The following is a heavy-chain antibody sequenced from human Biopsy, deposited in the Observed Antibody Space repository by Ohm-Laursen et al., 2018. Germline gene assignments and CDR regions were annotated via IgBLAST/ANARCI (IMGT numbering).Heavy chain of an antibody. CDR1: GVSINGGRYY. D-gene: IGHD5-12*01. J-gene: IGHJ4*02. CDR3: ARLGSGDYFPTFFDF. V-gene: IGHV4-31*02. CDR2: IFYSANT. Sequence: SHTLSLTWTVSGVSINGGRYYWNWIRHHPGKGLEWIGNIFYSANTYYNPSLKSRVTISVDTSKNQFSLKLSSVTAADTAVYYCARLGSGDYFPTFFDFWGQGALVTVSS.